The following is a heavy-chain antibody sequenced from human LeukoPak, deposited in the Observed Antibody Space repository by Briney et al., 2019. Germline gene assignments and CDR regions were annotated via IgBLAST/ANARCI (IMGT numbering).Heavy chain of an antibody. CDR1: GYTLTELS. J-gene: IGHJ3*02. CDR2: INPSGGST. CDR3: ARAPYDSSGYFI. V-gene: IGHV1-46*01. D-gene: IGHD3-22*01. Sequence: ASVKVSCKVSGYTLTELSMHWVRQAPGQGLEWMGIINPSGGSTSYAQKFQGRVTMTRDTSTSTVYMELSSLRSEDTAVYYCARAPYDSSGYFIWGQGTMVTVSS.